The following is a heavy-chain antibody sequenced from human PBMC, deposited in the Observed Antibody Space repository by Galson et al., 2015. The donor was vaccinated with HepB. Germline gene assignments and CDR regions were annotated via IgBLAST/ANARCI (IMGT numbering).Heavy chain of an antibody. CDR2: ISSSGSTI. V-gene: IGHV3-48*03. CDR1: GFTFSSYE. J-gene: IGHJ4*02. Sequence: SLRLSCAASGFTFSSYEMNWVRQAPGKGLEWVSYISSSGSTIYYADSVKGRFTISRDNAKNSLYLQMDSLRAEDTAVYYCARGERITGTPPGYWGQGTLVTVSS. CDR3: ARGERITGTPPGY. D-gene: IGHD1-20*01.